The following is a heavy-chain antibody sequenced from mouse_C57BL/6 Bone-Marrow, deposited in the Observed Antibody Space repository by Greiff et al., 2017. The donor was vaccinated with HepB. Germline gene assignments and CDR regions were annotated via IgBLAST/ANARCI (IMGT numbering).Heavy chain of an antibody. CDR2: IYPGNSDT. D-gene: IGHD3-3*01. Sequence: VQLQQSGTVLARPGASVKMSCKTSGYTFTSYWMHWVKQRPGQGLEWIGAIYPGNSDTSYNQKFKGKATLPAVTSASTAYMELSSLTKEDSAVYYCTGGAGRDFECWGQGTTLTASS. J-gene: IGHJ2*01. V-gene: IGHV1-5*01. CDR3: TGGAGRDFEC. CDR1: GYTFTSYW.